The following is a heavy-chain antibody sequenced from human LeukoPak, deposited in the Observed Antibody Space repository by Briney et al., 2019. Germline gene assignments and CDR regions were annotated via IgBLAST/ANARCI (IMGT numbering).Heavy chain of an antibody. CDR2: IYYSGST. V-gene: IGHV4-59*01. D-gene: IGHD5-18*01. CDR1: GASISSYY. Sequence: PSGTLSFTCTASGASISSYYWSWFRQPPGKGLEWIGYIYYSGSTNYNPSLKSRVTISVDTSKNQFSLKLSSVTAADTAVYYCARGQAMVTPFDYWGQGTLVTVSS. J-gene: IGHJ4*02. CDR3: ARGQAMVTPFDY.